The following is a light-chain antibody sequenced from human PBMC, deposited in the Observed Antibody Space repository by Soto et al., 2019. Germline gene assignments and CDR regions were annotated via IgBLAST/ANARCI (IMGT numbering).Light chain of an antibody. V-gene: IGLV2-14*03. CDR1: SSDVGAYDY. CDR3: SSFTSSTTYV. Sequence: QSALTQPASVSGSPGQSITISCTGTSSDVGAYDYVSWYQQHPDKAPKLIIYDVTVRPSGISRRFSGSKSDNTASLAVSGLQPEDEADYYCSSFTSSTTYVFGTGTKVTVL. CDR2: DVT. J-gene: IGLJ1*01.